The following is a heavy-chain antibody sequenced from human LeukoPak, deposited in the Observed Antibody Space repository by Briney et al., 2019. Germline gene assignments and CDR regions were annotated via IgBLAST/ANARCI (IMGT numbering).Heavy chain of an antibody. CDR2: IWYGGSNK. V-gene: IGHV3-30*02. CDR3: AKGLTVTTS. CDR1: GFTFSSYG. Sequence: GGSLRLSCAASGFTFSSYGMHWVRQAPGKGLEWVAVIWYGGSNKYYADSVKGRFTISRDNSKNTLYLQMNSLRAEDTAVYYCAKGLTVTTSWGQGTLVTVSS. D-gene: IGHD4-11*01. J-gene: IGHJ5*02.